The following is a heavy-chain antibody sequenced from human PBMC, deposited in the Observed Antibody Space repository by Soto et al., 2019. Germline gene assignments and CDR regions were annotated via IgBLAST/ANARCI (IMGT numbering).Heavy chain of an antibody. J-gene: IGHJ6*02. CDR3: ARRSIIAAAGKGGYYYYGMDV. Sequence: SVKVSCKASGGTFSSYAISWVRQAPGQGLEWMGGIIPIFGTANYAQKFQGRVTITADESTSTAYMELSSLRSEDTAVYYCARRSIIAAAGKGGYYYYGMDVWGQGTTVTVYS. V-gene: IGHV1-69*13. D-gene: IGHD6-13*01. CDR1: GGTFSSYA. CDR2: IIPIFGTA.